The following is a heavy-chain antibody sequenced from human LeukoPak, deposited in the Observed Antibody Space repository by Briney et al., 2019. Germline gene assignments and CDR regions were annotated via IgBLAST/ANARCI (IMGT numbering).Heavy chain of an antibody. D-gene: IGHD3-3*01. CDR2: ISWNSGSI. Sequence: PGRSLRLSCAASGFTFDDYAMHWVRQAPGKGLEWVSGISWNSGSIGYADSVKGRFTISRDNAKNSLYLQMNSLRAEDTALYYCAKGFTIFGVVPSYFDYWGQGTLVTVSS. CDR3: AKGFTIFGVVPSYFDY. CDR1: GFTFDDYA. J-gene: IGHJ4*02. V-gene: IGHV3-9*01.